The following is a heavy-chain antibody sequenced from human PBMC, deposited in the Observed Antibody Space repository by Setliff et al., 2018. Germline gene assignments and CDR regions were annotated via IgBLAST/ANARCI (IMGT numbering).Heavy chain of an antibody. Sequence: PGGSLRLSCAASGFTFSSYWMYWVRQAPGKGLVWVSRINRDGSYTVYADSVEGRFTISRDNAKNTLYLQMNSLGAEDTAVYYCARDSYTSPDYWGQGTLGTVS. CDR2: INRDGSYT. J-gene: IGHJ4*02. CDR3: ARDSYTSPDY. D-gene: IGHD6-13*01. V-gene: IGHV3-74*01. CDR1: GFTFSSYW.